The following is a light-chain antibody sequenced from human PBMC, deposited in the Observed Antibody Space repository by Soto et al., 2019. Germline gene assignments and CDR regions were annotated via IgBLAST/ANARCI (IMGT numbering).Light chain of an antibody. CDR3: QQRSNWPIN. CDR2: DAS. V-gene: IGKV3-11*01. CDR1: QSVSSY. J-gene: IGKJ5*01. Sequence: EIVLTQSPATLSLSPGEIATLSCRASQSVSSYLAWYQQKPGQAPRLLIYDASNRATGIPARFSGSGSGTDFTLTISSLEPEDFAVDYCQQRSNWPINCGQGIRRE.